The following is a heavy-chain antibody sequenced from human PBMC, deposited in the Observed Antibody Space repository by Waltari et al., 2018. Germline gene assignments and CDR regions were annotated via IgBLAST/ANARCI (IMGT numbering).Heavy chain of an antibody. D-gene: IGHD3-22*01. Sequence: HVQLQESGPGLVKPSETLSLTCTVSGDFVGDDHWTWIRQAPGKGLEWIAYRRNTGGTKCTPSLESRVTVSADTSKKQFSRRLTSVTAADTAMYYCARLPRQYYDSLGWGFFDQWGPGILVTVSS. CDR2: RRNTGGT. CDR3: ARLPRQYYDSLGWGFFDQ. CDR1: GDFVGDDH. V-gene: IGHV4-59*08. J-gene: IGHJ4*02.